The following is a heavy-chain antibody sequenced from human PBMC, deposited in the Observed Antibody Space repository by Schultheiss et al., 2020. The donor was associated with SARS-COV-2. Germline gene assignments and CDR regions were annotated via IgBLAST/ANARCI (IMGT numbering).Heavy chain of an antibody. CDR1: GFTFSNAW. Sequence: GGSLRLSCAASGFTFSNAWMSWVRQAPGKGLEWVAVISYDGSNKYYADSVKGRFTISRDNSKNTLYLQMNSLRAEDTAVYYCARAAFKRIAAAPEFDNYYYYGMDVWGQGTTVTVSS. J-gene: IGHJ6*02. V-gene: IGHV3-30*14. CDR2: ISYDGSNK. D-gene: IGHD6-13*01. CDR3: ARAAFKRIAAAPEFDNYYYYGMDV.